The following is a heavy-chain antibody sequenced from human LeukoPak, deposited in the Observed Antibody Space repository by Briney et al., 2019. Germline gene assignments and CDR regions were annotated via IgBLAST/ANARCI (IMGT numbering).Heavy chain of an antibody. D-gene: IGHD4-17*01. CDR2: IYYSGTT. J-gene: IGHJ4*02. Sequence: SQTLSLTCSVSGDSLSSGGYYWSWGPQHPGDGLEWIGYIYYSGTTSYNPSLKRRVTISVDTSKKQFSLKLTSVTDADTAVYSCASLPPSLRYLDYWGRGPLVRVSS. CDR3: ASLPPSLRYLDY. V-gene: IGHV4-31*03. CDR1: GDSLSSGGYY.